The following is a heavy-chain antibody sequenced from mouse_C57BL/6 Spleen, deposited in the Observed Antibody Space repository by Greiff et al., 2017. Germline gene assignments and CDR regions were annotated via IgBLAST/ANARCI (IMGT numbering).Heavy chain of an antibody. D-gene: IGHD1-1*01. Sequence: QVQLKESGAELVKPGASVKISCKASGYAFSSYWMNWVKQRPGKGLEWIGQIYPGDGDTNYNGKFKGKATLTADKSSSTAYMQLSSLTSEDSAVYFWARGYYGSSSYFDVWGTGTTVTVSS. V-gene: IGHV1-80*01. CDR3: ARGYYGSSSYFDV. CDR1: GYAFSSYW. J-gene: IGHJ1*03. CDR2: IYPGDGDT.